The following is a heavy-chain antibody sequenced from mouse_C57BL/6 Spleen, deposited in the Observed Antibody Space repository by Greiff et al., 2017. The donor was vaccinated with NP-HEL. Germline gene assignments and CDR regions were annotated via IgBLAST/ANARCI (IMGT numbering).Heavy chain of an antibody. Sequence: QVQLQQSGPELVKPGASVKISCKASGYAFSSSWMNWVKQRPGKGLEWIGRIYPGDGDTNYNGKFKGKATLTADKSSSTAYMQLSSLTSEDSAVYFCARSTGDFDVWGTGTTVTVSS. V-gene: IGHV1-82*01. CDR2: IYPGDGDT. CDR1: GYAFSSSW. J-gene: IGHJ1*03. D-gene: IGHD4-1*02. CDR3: ARSTGDFDV.